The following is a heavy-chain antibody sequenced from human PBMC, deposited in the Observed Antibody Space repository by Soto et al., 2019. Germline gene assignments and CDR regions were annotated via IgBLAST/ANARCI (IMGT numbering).Heavy chain of an antibody. Sequence: ASVKVSCKAPGYTFTTYDLSWVRQAPGQGLEWMGWISPYSGNTKYAQKLQGRVTMTTDTSTNTAYVELRSLRSDDKAVYYCARESSGYSHTLDTWGQGTLVTVSS. CDR1: GYTFTTYD. V-gene: IGHV1-18*01. CDR2: ISPYSGNT. CDR3: ARESSGYSHTLDT. J-gene: IGHJ5*02. D-gene: IGHD4-4*01.